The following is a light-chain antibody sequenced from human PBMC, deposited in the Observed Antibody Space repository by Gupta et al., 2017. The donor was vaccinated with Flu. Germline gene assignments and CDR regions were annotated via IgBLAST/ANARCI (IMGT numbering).Light chain of an antibody. J-gene: IGKJ4*01. CDR1: QSVSRY. Sequence: PAPLSLSPGERATLSCRASQSVSRYLAWYQHKPGQAPRLLIFDASNRATGVPARFSGSGSGTDFTLTISSLEPEDFAVYYCQHRSNWPLTFGGGTKVEIK. CDR2: DAS. CDR3: QHRSNWPLT. V-gene: IGKV3-11*01.